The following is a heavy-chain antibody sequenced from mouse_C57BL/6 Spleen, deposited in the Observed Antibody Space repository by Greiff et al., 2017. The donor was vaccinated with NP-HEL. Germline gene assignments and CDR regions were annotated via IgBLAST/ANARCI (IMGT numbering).Heavy chain of an antibody. CDR1: GFTFSNYW. CDR2: IRLKSDNYST. CDR3: TVNYYGSSYYWYFDV. D-gene: IGHD1-1*01. J-gene: IGHJ1*03. V-gene: IGHV6-3*01. Sequence: DVKLQESGGGLVQPGGSMKLSCVASGFTFSNYWMNWVRQSPEKGLEWVAQIRLKSDNYSTHYAVSVQGRFTISRDDYKSSVYLQKNNIRAEDTGIYYCTVNYYGSSYYWYFDVWGTGTTVTVSS.